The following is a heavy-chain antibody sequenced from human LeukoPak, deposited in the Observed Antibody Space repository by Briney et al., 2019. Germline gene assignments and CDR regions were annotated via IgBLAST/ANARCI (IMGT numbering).Heavy chain of an antibody. CDR2: IYYTGST. CDR1: GSSISSYY. D-gene: IGHD2-8*01. J-gene: IGHJ4*02. CDR3: ARHPIFGGTNVYAFDY. Sequence: KPSETLSLTCTVSGSSISSYYWSWVRQPPGKGLEYIGYIYYTGSTNSSPSLKSRVTISVDTSKNQFSLKLNSETAADTAVYYCARHPIFGGTNVYAFDYWGQGTLVTVSS. V-gene: IGHV4-59*08.